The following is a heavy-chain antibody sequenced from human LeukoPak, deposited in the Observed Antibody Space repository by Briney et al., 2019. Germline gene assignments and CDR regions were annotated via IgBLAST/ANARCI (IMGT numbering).Heavy chain of an antibody. CDR1: GFTFSSYE. CDR3: ARLWSYYWYFDL. J-gene: IGHJ2*01. V-gene: IGHV3-48*03. CDR2: ISSSGSTI. Sequence: GGSLRLSCAASGFTFSSYEMNWVRQAPGKGLEWVSYISSSGSTIYYADSVKGRFTISRDNAKNPLYLQMNSLRAEDTAVYYCARLWSYYWYFDLWGRGTLVTVSS. D-gene: IGHD1-26*01.